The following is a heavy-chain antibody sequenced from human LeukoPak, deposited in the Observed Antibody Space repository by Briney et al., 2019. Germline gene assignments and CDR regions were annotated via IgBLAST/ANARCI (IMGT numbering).Heavy chain of an antibody. D-gene: IGHD3-22*01. Sequence: GGSLRLSCAASGFTFSSYSMMWVRQAPGKGLEWVSYISSSGSTIYYADSVKGRFTISRDNAKNSLYLQMNSLRAEDTAVYYCAREPVVVITTDAFDIWGQGTMVTVSS. J-gene: IGHJ3*02. CDR1: GFTFSSYS. CDR3: AREPVVVITTDAFDI. V-gene: IGHV3-48*04. CDR2: ISSSGSTI.